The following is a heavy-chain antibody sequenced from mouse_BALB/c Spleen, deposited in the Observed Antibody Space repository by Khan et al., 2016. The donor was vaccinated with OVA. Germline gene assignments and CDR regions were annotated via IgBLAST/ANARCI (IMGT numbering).Heavy chain of an antibody. CDR2: MIYSGNT. CDR3: ARSTYRYAFAY. V-gene: IGHV3-8*02. D-gene: IGHD2-14*01. Sequence: EVQLVESGPSLVKPSQTLSLTCSVTGDSITSGYWSWIRKFPGNKLEYMGYMIYSGNTYYNPSLKSRISITRHTSKNQYYLQLNSVTTEDTDTYYCARSTYRYAFAYWGQGTLVTVSA. CDR1: GDSITSGY. J-gene: IGHJ3*01.